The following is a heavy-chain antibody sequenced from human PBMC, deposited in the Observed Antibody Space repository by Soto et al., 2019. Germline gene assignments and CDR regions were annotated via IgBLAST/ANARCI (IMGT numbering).Heavy chain of an antibody. J-gene: IGHJ4*02. Sequence: ASGGGVVQPGGSLTLSCAASRFTFSNYGMHWVRQAPGEGLEWVAVISYDGTNHYYADSVRGRFTLSRDNSKNTLYLHMDRLTSDDTAVYYCASDTKTGVVVPGAPKYWGQGTLVAVSS. CDR1: RFTFSNYG. D-gene: IGHD2-2*01. CDR3: ASDTKTGVVVPGAPKY. V-gene: IGHV3-30*03. CDR2: ISYDGTNH.